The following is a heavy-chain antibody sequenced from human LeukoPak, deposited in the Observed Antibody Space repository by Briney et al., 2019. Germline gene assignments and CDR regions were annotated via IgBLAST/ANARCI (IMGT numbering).Heavy chain of an antibody. J-gene: IGHJ1*01. CDR1: GFTFSNYG. V-gene: IGHV3-30*18. CDR3: AKEPTSYSSVWYFQD. Sequence: QPAQSLRLSCAASGFTFSNYGMQWVRQAPGKGLEWEAVVSHDGTTTFYADSVKGRFTISRDNSKNTLDLQMYSLKAEDTAVYYCAKEPTSYSSVWYFQDWGQGTLVTVFS. CDR2: VSHDGTTT. D-gene: IGHD6-25*01.